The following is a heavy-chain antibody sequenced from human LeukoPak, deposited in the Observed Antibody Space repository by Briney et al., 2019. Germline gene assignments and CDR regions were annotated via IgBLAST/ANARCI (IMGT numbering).Heavy chain of an antibody. CDR2: IYYSGST. D-gene: IGHD3-9*01. CDR1: GFSLSSSTYY. J-gene: IGHJ4*02. V-gene: IGHV4-39*01. Sequence: PAETLSLTCTVSGFSLSSSTYYWGWLPQPPGKGLEWIVSIYYSGSTYYNPSLNSRATIFVDTSKTQFSLKLTSVTAADTAVYYCARHFRISRYFDWLFPFDYWGQGTLVTVSS. CDR3: ARHFRISRYFDWLFPFDY.